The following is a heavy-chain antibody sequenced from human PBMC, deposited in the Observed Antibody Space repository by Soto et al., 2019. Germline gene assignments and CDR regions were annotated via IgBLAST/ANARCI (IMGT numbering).Heavy chain of an antibody. Sequence: QITLKESGPTLVKPTQTLTLTCTFSGFSLSTSGVGVGWIRQPPGKALEWLALIYWNDDKLYSPSLKSRLTITKDTSKNQVVLTLTNMDPVDTATYYCAHARDRAYFDFLYYYYCGMDVWVQGTKVTVSS. D-gene: IGHD3-9*01. J-gene: IGHJ6*02. V-gene: IGHV2-5*01. CDR3: AHARDRAYFDFLYYYYCGMDV. CDR2: IYWNDDK. CDR1: GFSLSTSGVG.